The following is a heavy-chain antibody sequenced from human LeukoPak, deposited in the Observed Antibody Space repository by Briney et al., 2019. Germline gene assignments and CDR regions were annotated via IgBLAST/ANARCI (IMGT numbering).Heavy chain of an antibody. J-gene: IGHJ4*02. Sequence: GGSLRLSCAASGFTFSNAWMSWVRQAPGKGLEWVGRIKSKTDGGTTDYAAPVKGRFTISRDDSKNTLYLQMNSLKTEDTAVYYCTTRPAMVRGPFDHWGQGTLVTVSS. V-gene: IGHV3-15*01. D-gene: IGHD3-10*01. CDR3: TTRPAMVRGPFDH. CDR2: IKSKTDGGTT. CDR1: GFTFSNAW.